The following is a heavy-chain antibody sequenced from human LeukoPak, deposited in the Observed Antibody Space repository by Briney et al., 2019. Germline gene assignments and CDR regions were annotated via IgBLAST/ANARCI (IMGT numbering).Heavy chain of an antibody. CDR3: AGSGYSYGHFDY. V-gene: IGHV4-38-2*02. CDR2: IYHSGST. Sequence: SETLSLTCTVSGYSISSGYYWSWIRQPPGKGLEWIGSIYHSGSTYYNPSLKSRVTISVDTSKNQFSLKLSSVTAADTAVYYCAGSGYSYGHFDYWGQGTLVTVSS. J-gene: IGHJ4*02. CDR1: GYSISSGYY. D-gene: IGHD5-18*01.